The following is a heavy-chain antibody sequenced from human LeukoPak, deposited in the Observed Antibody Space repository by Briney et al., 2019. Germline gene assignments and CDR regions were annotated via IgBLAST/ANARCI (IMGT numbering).Heavy chain of an antibody. CDR2: ISGSGDST. V-gene: IGHV3-23*01. CDR3: AKGDRGYSYGLIDY. Sequence: GGSLRLSCAASGFTFRNYAMSWVRQAPGKGLEWVSAISGSGDSTSYADSVKGRFTISRDNSKNTLYLQMNSLRAEDTAVYYCAKGDRGYSYGLIDYWGQGTLVTVSS. J-gene: IGHJ4*02. D-gene: IGHD5-18*01. CDR1: GFTFRNYA.